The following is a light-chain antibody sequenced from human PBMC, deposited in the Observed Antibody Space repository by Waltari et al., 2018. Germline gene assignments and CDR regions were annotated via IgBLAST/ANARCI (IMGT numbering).Light chain of an antibody. Sequence: QSVLTQPPSASGAPGQRVTISCSGTSSTIGSNTVPLHPQIPGTAPGLLHYNTNPRPAGVPDRISGSKSGTSASLAISGLQSEDEADYYCAAWDDSLSGPVFGGGTKLTVL. V-gene: IGLV1-44*01. J-gene: IGLJ2*01. CDR3: AAWDDSLSGPV. CDR1: SSTIGSNT. CDR2: NTN.